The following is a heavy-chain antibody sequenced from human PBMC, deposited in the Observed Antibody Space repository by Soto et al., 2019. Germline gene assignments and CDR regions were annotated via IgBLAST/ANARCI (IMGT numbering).Heavy chain of an antibody. CDR3: ATVSRRQDSYGYGVYYYYGMDV. V-gene: IGHV1-2*04. J-gene: IGHJ6*02. Sequence: TSVKVSCEASGYSYTGYYMHWVRQAPGQGLEWMGWINPNSGGTNYAQKFQGWVTMTRDTSISTAYMELSRLRSDDTAVYYCATVSRRQDSYGYGVYYYYGMDVWGQGTTVTVSS. CDR2: INPNSGGT. CDR1: GYSYTGYY. D-gene: IGHD5-18*01.